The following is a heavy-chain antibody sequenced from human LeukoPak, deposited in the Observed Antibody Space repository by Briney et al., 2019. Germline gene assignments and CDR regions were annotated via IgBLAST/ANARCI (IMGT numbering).Heavy chain of an antibody. CDR1: GDSVSGGYF. CDR3: ARGDSGNHIN. V-gene: IGHV4-31*11. CDR2: MYHHGSA. J-gene: IGHJ4*02. Sequence: PSETLSLTCAVSGDSVSGGYFWSWVRQHPGKGLEWIAYMYHHGSAYYNPSLKSRITMSVDTSENQFSLNLSSVTAADTAVYYSARGDSGNHINWGQGILVTVSS. D-gene: IGHD1-14*01.